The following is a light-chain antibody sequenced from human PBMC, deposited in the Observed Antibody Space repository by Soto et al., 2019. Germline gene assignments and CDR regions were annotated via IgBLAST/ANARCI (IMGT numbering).Light chain of an antibody. Sequence: DIQMTQSPSSLSASIGDRVAITCRASQNISNFLNWYQQKPGKAPKLLIYAASILQSGVPSRFSGGGSGTAFTLTISSLQPEDFATYYCQQSFSTAWAFGQGTKVEI. J-gene: IGKJ1*01. V-gene: IGKV1-39*01. CDR1: QNISNF. CDR2: AAS. CDR3: QQSFSTAWA.